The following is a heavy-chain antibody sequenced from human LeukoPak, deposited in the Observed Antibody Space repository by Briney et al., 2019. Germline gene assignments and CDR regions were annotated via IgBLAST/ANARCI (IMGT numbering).Heavy chain of an antibody. D-gene: IGHD3-10*01. Sequence: SETLSLTCAVYGGSFSGYYWSWIRQPPGKGLEWIGYIYYSGSTNYKPSLKSRVTISVDTSKNQFSLKLSSVTAADTAVYYCARGGYYGSGNDFRFDPWGQGTLVTVSS. V-gene: IGHV4-59*01. J-gene: IGHJ5*02. CDR1: GGSFSGYY. CDR2: IYYSGST. CDR3: ARGGYYGSGNDFRFDP.